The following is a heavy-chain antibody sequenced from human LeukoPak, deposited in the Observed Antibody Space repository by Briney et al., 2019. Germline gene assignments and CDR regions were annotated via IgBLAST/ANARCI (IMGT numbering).Heavy chain of an antibody. CDR1: GYTFTSYY. CDR2: INPSGGST. D-gene: IGHD3-10*01. J-gene: IGHJ3*02. CDR3: ATHYGSGSYALNAFDI. Sequence: ASVKVSCKASGYTFTSYYMHWVRQAPGQGLEWMGIINPSGGSTSYAQKFQGRVTMTEDTSTDTAYMELSSLRSEDTAVYYCATHYGSGSYALNAFDIWGQGTMVTVSS. V-gene: IGHV1-46*01.